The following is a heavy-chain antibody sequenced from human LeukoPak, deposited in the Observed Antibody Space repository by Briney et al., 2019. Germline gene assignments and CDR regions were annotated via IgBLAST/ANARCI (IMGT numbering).Heavy chain of an antibody. CDR3: AKDQGLLAFARPIDY. Sequence: GGSLRLSCAASGFTFSSYSMNWVRPAPGNGLEWVSGISWNSGSIGYADSVKGRFTISRDNAKNSLYLQMNSLRAEDTALYYCAKDQGLLAFARPIDYWGQGTLVTVSS. J-gene: IGHJ4*02. CDR1: GFTFSSYS. D-gene: IGHD3-3*02. CDR2: ISWNSGSI. V-gene: IGHV3-9*01.